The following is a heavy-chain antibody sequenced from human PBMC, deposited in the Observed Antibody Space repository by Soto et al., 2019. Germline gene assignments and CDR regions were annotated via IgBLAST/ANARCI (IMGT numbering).Heavy chain of an antibody. CDR3: ARAPRDILTGLNY. D-gene: IGHD3-9*01. V-gene: IGHV1-69*13. CDR2: IIPIFDTP. Sequence: ASVKVSCKASGGTLSNYAITWVRQAPGQGLEWLGGIIPIFDTPNYAQKFQGRVTITADESTSTAYMEVSSLRSEDTAVYYCARAPRDILTGLNYWGQGTLVTVSS. J-gene: IGHJ4*02. CDR1: GGTLSNYA.